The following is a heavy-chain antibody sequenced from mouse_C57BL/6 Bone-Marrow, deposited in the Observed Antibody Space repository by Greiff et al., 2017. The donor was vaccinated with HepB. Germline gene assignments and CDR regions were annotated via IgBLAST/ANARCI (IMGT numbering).Heavy chain of an antibody. J-gene: IGHJ2*01. CDR1: GFTFSDYG. CDR3: ARDLIYYGFDY. V-gene: IGHV5-17*01. D-gene: IGHD2-2*01. Sequence: EVHLVESGGGLVKPGGSLKLSCAASGFTFSDYGMHWVRQAPEKGLEWVAYISSGSSTIYYADTVKGRFTISRDNAKNTLFLQMTSLRSEYTAMYYCARDLIYYGFDYWGQGTTLTVSS. CDR2: ISSGSSTI.